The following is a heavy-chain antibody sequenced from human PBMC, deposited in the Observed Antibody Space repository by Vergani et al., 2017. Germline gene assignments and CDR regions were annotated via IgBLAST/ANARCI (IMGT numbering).Heavy chain of an antibody. CDR2: IYHSGST. CDR3: ARAPYGYYYFDY. Sequence: QLQLQESGSGLVKPSQTLSLTCAVSGGSISSGGYSWSWIRQPPGKGLEWIGYIYHSGSTYYIPSLKSRVTISVDRSKNQFSLKLSSVTAADTAMYHCARAPYGYYYFDYWGQGTLVTVSS. CDR1: GGSISSGGYS. D-gene: IGHD3-22*01. J-gene: IGHJ4*02. V-gene: IGHV4-30-2*01.